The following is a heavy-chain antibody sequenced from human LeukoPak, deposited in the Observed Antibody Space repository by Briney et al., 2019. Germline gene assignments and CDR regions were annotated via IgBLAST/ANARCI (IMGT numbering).Heavy chain of an antibody. CDR1: GFTFSSYA. CDR2: ISGSGGST. J-gene: IGHJ4*02. CDR3: AKDRIFYDSSGYSDAFDY. D-gene: IGHD3-22*01. Sequence: GGSLRLSCAASGFTFSSYAMSRVRQAPGKGLEWVSAISGSGGSTYYADSVKGRFTISRDNSKNTLYLQMNSLRAEDTAVYYCAKDRIFYDSSGYSDAFDYWGQGTLVTVSS. V-gene: IGHV3-23*01.